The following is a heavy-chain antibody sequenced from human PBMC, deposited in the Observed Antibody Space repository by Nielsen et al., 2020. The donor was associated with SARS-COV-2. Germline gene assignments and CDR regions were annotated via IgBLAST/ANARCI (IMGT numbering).Heavy chain of an antibody. CDR2: ISGSGGRT. V-gene: IGHV3-23*01. CDR1: GFTFSNAW. CDR3: AKMSPPGIAVGTAEYFQH. Sequence: GESLKISCAASGFTFSNAWMSWVRQAPGKGLEWVSAISGSGGRTYYADSVKGRFTISRDKSKNTLYVLMNSLRAEDTAVYYCAKMSPPGIAVGTAEYFQHWGQGTLVTVSS. J-gene: IGHJ1*01. D-gene: IGHD6-19*01.